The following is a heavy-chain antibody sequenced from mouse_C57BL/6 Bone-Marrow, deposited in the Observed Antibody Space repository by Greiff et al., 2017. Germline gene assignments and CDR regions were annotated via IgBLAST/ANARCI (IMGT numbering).Heavy chain of an antibody. CDR1: GYAFSSSW. V-gene: IGHV1-82*01. D-gene: IGHD1-1*01. Sequence: VQLQQSGPELVKPGASVKISCKASGYAFSSSWMNWVKQRPGKGLEWIGRIYPGDGDTNYNGKFKGKATLTADKSSSTAYMQLGSLTSEDSAVYVCARPRCYFYGSSDGAMGYWGQGASVTVSS. J-gene: IGHJ4*01. CDR3: ARPRCYFYGSSDGAMGY. CDR2: IYPGDGDT.